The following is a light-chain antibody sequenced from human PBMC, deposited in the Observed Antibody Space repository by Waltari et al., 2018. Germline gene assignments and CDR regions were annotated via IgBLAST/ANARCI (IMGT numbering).Light chain of an antibody. CDR2: GVY. J-gene: IGLJ3*02. CDR3: CSYANSKWV. V-gene: IGLV2-11*01. Sequence: QSVLTQPRSVSGSPGQSVAISCTGNSSDVGGYAYVSLYQQYPGKAPKVMIYGVYKRPSGVPDRFSGSKSGNTASLSISGLQAEDEADYYCCSYANSKWVFGGGTKLTVL. CDR1: SSDVGGYAY.